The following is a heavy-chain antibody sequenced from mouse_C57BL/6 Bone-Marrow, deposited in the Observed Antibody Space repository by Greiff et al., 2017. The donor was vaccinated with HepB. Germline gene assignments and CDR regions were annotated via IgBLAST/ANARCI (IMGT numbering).Heavy chain of an antibody. CDR1: GYTFTSYW. CDR2: IHPNSGST. CDR3: AKEGITTVAYYYAMDY. Sequence: QVQLQQPGAELVKPGASVKLSCKASGYTFTSYWMHWVKQRPGQGLEWIGMIHPNSGSTNYNEKVKSKATLTVDKSSSTAYMQHSSLTSEDSAVYYCAKEGITTVAYYYAMDYWGQGTSVTVAS. J-gene: IGHJ4*01. V-gene: IGHV1-64*01. D-gene: IGHD1-1*01.